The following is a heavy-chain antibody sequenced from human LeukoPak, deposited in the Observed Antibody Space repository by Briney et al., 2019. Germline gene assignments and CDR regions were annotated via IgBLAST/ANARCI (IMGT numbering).Heavy chain of an antibody. CDR2: IYYSGST. J-gene: IGHJ4*02. V-gene: IGHV4-39*07. D-gene: IGHD1-7*01. CDR1: GGSISSSSYY. Sequence: NSSETLSLTCTVSGGSISSSSYYWGWIRQPPVKGLEWIGSIYYSGSTYYNPSLKSRVTISVDTSKNQFSLKLSSVTAADTAVYYCARVRNYEVDYWGQGTLVTVSS. CDR3: ARVRNYEVDY.